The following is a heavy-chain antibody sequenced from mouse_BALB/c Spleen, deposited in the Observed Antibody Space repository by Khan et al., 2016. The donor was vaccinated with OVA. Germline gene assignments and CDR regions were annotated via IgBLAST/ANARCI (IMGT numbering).Heavy chain of an antibody. D-gene: IGHD1-1*01. J-gene: IGHJ3*01. CDR1: GDSITRGY. CDR2: ISYSGNT. CDR3: ACELRGFAY. V-gene: IGHV3-8*02. Sequence: EVQLQESGPSLVKPSQTLSLTCSVTGDSITRGYWNWIRKFPGNKLDYMGYISYSGNTYCNPSLTSRISITRDTSKNQYYLQLNSVTTEDTATYDCACELRGFAYWGQGTLVTVSA.